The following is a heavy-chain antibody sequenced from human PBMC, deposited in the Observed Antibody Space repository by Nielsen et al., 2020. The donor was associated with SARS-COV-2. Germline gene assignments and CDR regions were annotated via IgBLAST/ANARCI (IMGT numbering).Heavy chain of an antibody. CDR2: ISGSGGST. Sequence: WIRQPPGKRLEWVSAISGSGGSTYYADSVKGRFTISRDNSKNTLYLQMNSLRAEDTAVYYCARGSGRQWIQLWPLRYYFDYWGQGTLVTVSS. V-gene: IGHV3-23*01. J-gene: IGHJ4*02. D-gene: IGHD5-18*01. CDR3: ARGSGRQWIQLWPLRYYFDY.